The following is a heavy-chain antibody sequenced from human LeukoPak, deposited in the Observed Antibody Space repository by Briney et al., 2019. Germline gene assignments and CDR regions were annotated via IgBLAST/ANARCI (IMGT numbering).Heavy chain of an antibody. CDR1: GGTLSDLW. CDR3: TTAFEY. V-gene: IGHV3-74*01. J-gene: IGHJ4*02. CDR2: INNDGSRT. Sequence: LTGGSLRLSCALSGGTLSDLWMHWVRQVPGQGPVWVSGINNDGSRTFYADSVKGRFTISRDNAKQTVYLQMNSLRAEDTAVYYCTTAFEYWGRGTLVTVSS.